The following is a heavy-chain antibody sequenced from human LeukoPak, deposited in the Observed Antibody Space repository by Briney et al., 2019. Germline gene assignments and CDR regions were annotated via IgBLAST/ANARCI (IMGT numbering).Heavy chain of an antibody. CDR2: IYSGGST. V-gene: IGHV3-66*01. Sequence: GGSLRLSCAASGFTVSSNYMSWVRQAPGKGLEWVSVIYSGGSTYYADSVKGRFTISRDNSKNTLYLQMNSLRAEDTAVYYCARKYSSSWYELGAFDIWGQGTMVTVSS. D-gene: IGHD6-13*01. CDR3: ARKYSSSWYELGAFDI. J-gene: IGHJ3*02. CDR1: GFTVSSNY.